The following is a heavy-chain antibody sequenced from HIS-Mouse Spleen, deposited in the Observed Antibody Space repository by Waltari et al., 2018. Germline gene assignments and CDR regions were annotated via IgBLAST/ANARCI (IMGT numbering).Heavy chain of an antibody. CDR3: ARGHDYSNYFDY. J-gene: IGHJ4*02. CDR2: MTPNSGNT. CDR1: GYTFPSHD. V-gene: IGHV1-8*01. Sequence: QVQLVQSGAEVKKPGASVKVSCKASGYTFPSHDINCVRQATGKGLEWMGWMTPNSGNTGYSQKVQGRVTMTRNTSISTAYMELSSLRSEDTAVYYCARGHDYSNYFDYWGQGTLVTVSS. D-gene: IGHD4-4*01.